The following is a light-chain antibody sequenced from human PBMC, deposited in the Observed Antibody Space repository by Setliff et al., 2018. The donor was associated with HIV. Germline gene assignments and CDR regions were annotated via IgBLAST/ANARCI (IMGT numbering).Light chain of an antibody. Sequence: QSALTQPDSVSGSPGQSITISCTGTSSDVGGYNYVSWYLQHPGKAPKLILYDVSNRPSGVSNRFSGSKSGNTASLTISGLQAEDEADYFCSSYTSSSTLVFGTGTKVTVL. CDR3: SSYTSSSTLV. V-gene: IGLV2-14*03. CDR1: SSDVGGYNY. J-gene: IGLJ1*01. CDR2: DVS.